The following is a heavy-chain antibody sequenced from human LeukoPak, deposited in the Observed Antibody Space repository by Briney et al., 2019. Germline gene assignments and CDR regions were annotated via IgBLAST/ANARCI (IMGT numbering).Heavy chain of an antibody. J-gene: IGHJ4*02. CDR1: GGSISNYY. V-gene: IGHV4-59*01. CDR3: AREPRH. D-gene: IGHD6-6*01. CDR2: IYYSGST. Sequence: SETLSLTCTVSGGSISNYYWSWIRQPPGKGLEWIGYIYYSGSTNYNPSLKSRITISVDTSKNQFSLKPSSVTAADTAVYYCAREPRHWGQGTLVTVSS.